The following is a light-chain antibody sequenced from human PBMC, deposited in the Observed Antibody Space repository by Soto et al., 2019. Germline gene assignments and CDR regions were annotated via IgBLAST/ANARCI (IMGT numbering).Light chain of an antibody. V-gene: IGKV3-20*01. CDR2: NAS. Sequence: EIVLTQSPGTLSLSPGERATLSCRASQSVTSAYLAWYQPKPGQAPRLLIYNASTRAPGIPARFSGSGSGTDFSLTISRLEPEDCAVYYCQQDGSSPHTFGQGARVE. CDR3: QQDGSSPHT. J-gene: IGKJ2*01. CDR1: QSVTSAY.